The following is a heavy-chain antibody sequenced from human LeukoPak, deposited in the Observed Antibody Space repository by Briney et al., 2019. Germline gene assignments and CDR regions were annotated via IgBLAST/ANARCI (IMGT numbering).Heavy chain of an antibody. CDR2: ISSSSSYI. V-gene: IGHV3-21*01. J-gene: IGHJ4*02. D-gene: IGHD1-26*01. CDR1: GFTFSDYY. Sequence: GGSLRLSCAASGFTFSDYYMSWVRQAPGKGLEWVSSISSSSSYIYYADSVKGRFTISRDNAKNSLYLQMNSLRAEDTAVYYCARGEVGATMEFDYWGQGTLVTVSS. CDR3: ARGEVGATMEFDY.